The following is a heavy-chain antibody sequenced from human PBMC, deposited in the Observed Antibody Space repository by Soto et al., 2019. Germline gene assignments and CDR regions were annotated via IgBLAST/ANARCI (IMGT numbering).Heavy chain of an antibody. D-gene: IGHD2-15*01. J-gene: IGHJ3*02. V-gene: IGHV3-30*04. Sequence: QVQVVESGGGVVQPGRSLRLSCAASGFTLSTYAMHWVRQAPGKGLEWVAVISHDGRNNYYADSVKGRFTISRDNSKSTLSLQMNSLRAEDTDVYYCARDRDEDGGTSDAFDMWGQGTMVTVSS. CDR3: ARDRDEDGGTSDAFDM. CDR1: GFTLSTYA. CDR2: ISHDGRNN.